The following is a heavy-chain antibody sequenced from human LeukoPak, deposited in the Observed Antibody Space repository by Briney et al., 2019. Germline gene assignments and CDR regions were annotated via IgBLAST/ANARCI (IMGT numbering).Heavy chain of an antibody. Sequence: GESLKISCKGSGYRFTSYWIGWVRQMPGKGLEWMGFIYPGDSDTRDSPSVQGQVTISADKSMSTAYLQWSSLKASDTAMYYCARRRGRYSGDAFDIWGQGTMVTVSS. CDR3: ARRRGRYSGDAFDI. CDR2: IYPGDSDT. V-gene: IGHV5-51*01. D-gene: IGHD1-26*01. CDR1: GYRFTSYW. J-gene: IGHJ3*02.